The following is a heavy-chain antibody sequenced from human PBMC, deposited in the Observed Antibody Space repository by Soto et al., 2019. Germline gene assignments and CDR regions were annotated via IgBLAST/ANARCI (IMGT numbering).Heavy chain of an antibody. V-gene: IGHV4-59*12. CDR3: ASLGHPKSWVAAPNWFDP. Sequence: QVQLQESGPGLVKPSETLSLTCTVSGGSISSYYWSWIRQPPGKGLELIGYIYYSGSTNYNPSLKSRVTISVDTSKNQFSLKLSSVTAADTAVYYGASLGHPKSWVAAPNWFDPWGQGTLVTVSS. CDR1: GGSISSYY. D-gene: IGHD2-15*01. J-gene: IGHJ5*02. CDR2: IYYSGST.